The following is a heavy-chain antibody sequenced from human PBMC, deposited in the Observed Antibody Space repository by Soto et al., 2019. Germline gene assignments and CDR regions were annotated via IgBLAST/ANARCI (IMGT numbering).Heavy chain of an antibody. D-gene: IGHD3-3*01. CDR3: ARGRRITIFGVAPPYDAFDI. CDR2: MNPNSGNT. CDR1: GYTFTSYD. Sequence: ASVKVSCKASGYTFTSYDINWVRQATRQGLEWMGWMNPNSGNTGYAQKFQGRVTMTRNTSISTAYMELSSLRSEDTAVYYCARGRRITIFGVAPPYDAFDIWGQGTMVTV. J-gene: IGHJ3*02. V-gene: IGHV1-8*01.